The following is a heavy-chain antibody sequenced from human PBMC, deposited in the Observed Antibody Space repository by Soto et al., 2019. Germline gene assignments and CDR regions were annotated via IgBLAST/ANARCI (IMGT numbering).Heavy chain of an antibody. CDR2: IYYSGSN. Sequence: QVHLQESGPGLVKPSETLSLTCTVSGGSVSSDNYYWTWIRQPPGRGLEWIGYIYYSGSNNYNPSLKSRVTISVDTSKIQFSLKLSSVTAADTAVYYCARDCMVTYYYYLMDVWGQGTTVTVSS. D-gene: IGHD5-18*01. V-gene: IGHV4-61*01. CDR1: GGSVSSDNYY. J-gene: IGHJ6*02. CDR3: ARDCMVTYYYYLMDV.